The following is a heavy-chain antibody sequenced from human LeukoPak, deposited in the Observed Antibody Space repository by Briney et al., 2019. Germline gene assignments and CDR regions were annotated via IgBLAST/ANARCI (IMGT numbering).Heavy chain of an antibody. D-gene: IGHD7-27*01. CDR1: GYTFTGYY. CDR2: INPNSGGT. J-gene: IGHJ3*02. Sequence: ASVKVSCKASGYTFTGYYMHWVRQAPGQGLEWMGRINPNSGGTNYAQKFQGRVTMTRDTSTSTAYMELSRLRSDDTAVYYCARDLAGASNAFDIWGQGTMVTVSS. CDR3: ARDLAGASNAFDI. V-gene: IGHV1-2*06.